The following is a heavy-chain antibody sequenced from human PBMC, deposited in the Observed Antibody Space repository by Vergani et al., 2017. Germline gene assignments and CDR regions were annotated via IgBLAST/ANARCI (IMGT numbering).Heavy chain of an antibody. J-gene: IGHJ5*02. CDR2: IWYDGSNK. CDR1: GFTFSSYG. Sequence: QVQLVESGGGVVQPGRSLRLSCAASGFTFSSYGMHWVRQAPGKGLEWVAVIWYDGSNKYYADSVKGRFTISRDNAKNSLYLQMNSLRDEDTAVYYCAMARGGCSGGSCYAINGFDPWGQGTLVT. D-gene: IGHD2-15*01. CDR3: AMARGGCSGGSCYAINGFDP. V-gene: IGHV3-33*01.